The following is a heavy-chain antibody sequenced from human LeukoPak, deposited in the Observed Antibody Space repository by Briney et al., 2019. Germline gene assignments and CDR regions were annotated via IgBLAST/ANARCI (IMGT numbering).Heavy chain of an antibody. V-gene: IGHV3-23*01. D-gene: IGHD3-10*01. Sequence: PWGSLRLSCAASGFTFRSYGMSWVSQAPGKGLEWVSAISGSGGSTCYADSVKGRFTISRDNSKNTLYLQMNSLRAEDTAVYYCAKEIDGSGSYYFDYWGQGTLVTVSS. CDR1: GFTFRSYG. J-gene: IGHJ4*02. CDR2: ISGSGGST. CDR3: AKEIDGSGSYYFDY.